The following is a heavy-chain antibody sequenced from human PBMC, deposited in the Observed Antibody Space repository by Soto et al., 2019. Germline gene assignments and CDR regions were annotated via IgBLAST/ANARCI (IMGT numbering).Heavy chain of an antibody. CDR2: IYYSGST. CDR3: ASGRRPYYDFWSGPPHYYYYGMDV. J-gene: IGHJ6*02. Sequence: NPSETLSLTCTVSGGSISSGGYYWSWIRQHPGKGLEWIGYIYYSGSTYYNPSLKSRVTISVDTSKNQFSLKLSSVTAADTAVYYCASGRRPYYDFWSGPPHYYYYGMDVWGQGTTVIVSS. V-gene: IGHV4-31*03. D-gene: IGHD3-3*01. CDR1: GGSISSGGYY.